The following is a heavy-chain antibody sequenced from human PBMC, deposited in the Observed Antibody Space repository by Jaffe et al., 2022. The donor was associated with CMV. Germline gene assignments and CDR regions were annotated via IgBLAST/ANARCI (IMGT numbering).Heavy chain of an antibody. J-gene: IGHJ4*02. CDR3: TSLDTAMVLGY. V-gene: IGHV3-73*02. CDR1: GFTFSGSA. Sequence: EVQLVESGGGLVQPGGSLKLSCAASGFTFSGSAMHWVRQASGKGLEWVGRIRSKANSYATAYAASVKGRFTISRDDSKNTAYLQMNSLKTEDTAVYYCTSLDTAMVLGYWGQGTLVTVSS. CDR2: IRSKANSYAT. D-gene: IGHD5-18*01.